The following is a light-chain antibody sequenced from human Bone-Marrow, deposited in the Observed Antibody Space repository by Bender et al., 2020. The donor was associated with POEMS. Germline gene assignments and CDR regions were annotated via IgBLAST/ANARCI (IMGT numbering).Light chain of an antibody. CDR2: AVS. V-gene: IGLV2-14*02. CDR1: NSDVGSYNL. Sequence: QSALTQPAAVSGSPGQSLTISCTGTNSDVGSYNLVSWFQQHPGKAPKLMIYAVSTRPSGVSNRFSGSKSGNTASLTISGLQAEDEADYYCSSYTSSSTLLFGGGTKLTVL. J-gene: IGLJ3*02. CDR3: SSYTSSSTLL.